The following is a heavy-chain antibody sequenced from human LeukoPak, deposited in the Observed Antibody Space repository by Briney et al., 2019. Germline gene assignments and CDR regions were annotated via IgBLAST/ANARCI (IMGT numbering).Heavy chain of an antibody. CDR1: GGSISSYY. D-gene: IGHD6-13*01. Sequence: SETLSLTCTVSGGSISSYYWSWIRQPPGKGLEWIGYIYTSGSTNYNPPLKSRVTISVDTSKNQFSLKLSSVTAADTAVYYCARRVNDEELVQDLGSYYYYYMDVWGKGTTVTVSS. J-gene: IGHJ6*03. CDR2: IYTSGST. V-gene: IGHV4-4*09. CDR3: ARRVNDEELVQDLGSYYYYYMDV.